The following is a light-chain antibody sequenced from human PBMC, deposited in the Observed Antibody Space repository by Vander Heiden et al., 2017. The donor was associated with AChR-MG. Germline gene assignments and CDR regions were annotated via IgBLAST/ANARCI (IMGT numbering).Light chain of an antibody. V-gene: IGLV3-21*02. CDR1: DIGTKS. Sequence: SYVLTQPPSVPVAPGQTARITCGGNDIGTKSVHWYQQKPGQAPVLVVYDDSERPSGIPERFSGSNSGNTATLTISRVEAGDEADYYCQVWDSGTDHVVFGGGTKLTVL. CDR3: QVWDSGTDHVV. CDR2: DDS. J-gene: IGLJ2*01.